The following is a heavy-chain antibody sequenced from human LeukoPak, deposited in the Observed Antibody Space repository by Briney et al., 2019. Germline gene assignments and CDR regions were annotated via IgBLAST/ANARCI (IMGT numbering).Heavy chain of an antibody. V-gene: IGHV4-59*12. CDR2: VDHTGST. CDR1: DDSITMYY. J-gene: IGHJ3*02. D-gene: IGHD1-26*01. CDR3: ARDGGVSTNDAFDI. Sequence: SETLSLTCTVSDDSITMYYWTWIRQPPGKGQEWIGYVDHTGSTKFNPSLNGRVSISRDTSNNFFSLKLSSVTAADTAVYYCARDGGVSTNDAFDIWGQGTMVTVSS.